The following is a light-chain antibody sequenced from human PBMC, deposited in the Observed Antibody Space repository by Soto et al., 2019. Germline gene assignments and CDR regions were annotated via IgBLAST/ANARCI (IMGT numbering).Light chain of an antibody. Sequence: DFVMTQSPGSLAVSLGERATINCKSSQSVLSSSNNRNYLAWYQQKPGQPPKLLIYWASTRESGVPDRFSGSGSGTDFTLTISSLQAEDVAVYYCQQYYTTPTFGQGTKVEIK. CDR2: WAS. J-gene: IGKJ1*01. V-gene: IGKV4-1*01. CDR1: QSVLSSSNNRNY. CDR3: QQYYTTPT.